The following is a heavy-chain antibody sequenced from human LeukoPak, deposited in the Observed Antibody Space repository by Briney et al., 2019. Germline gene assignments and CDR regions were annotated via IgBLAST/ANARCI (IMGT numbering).Heavy chain of an antibody. CDR3: ARGTDILTGYEFSLDY. V-gene: IGHV3-73*01. Sequence: GGSLRLSCAASGFTFSGSALHWVRQASGKGLEWIGRIRSKTNNYATTYAASVTGRFTISRDNSKNTLYLQMNSLRAEDMAVYYCARGTDILTGYEFSLDYWGQGTLVTVSS. D-gene: IGHD3-9*01. CDR1: GFTFSGSA. CDR2: IRSKTNNYAT. J-gene: IGHJ4*02.